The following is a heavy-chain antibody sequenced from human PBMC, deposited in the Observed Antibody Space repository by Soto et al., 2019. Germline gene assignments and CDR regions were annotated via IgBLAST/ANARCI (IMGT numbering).Heavy chain of an antibody. J-gene: IGHJ4*02. CDR2: ICGSGGYT. D-gene: IGHD2-2*02. CDR3: ARKVSSGCYNALDY. CDR1: EFTFSNYA. V-gene: IGHV3-23*01. Sequence: QPGGSLILSCAASEFTFSNYAMSWVRQAPGKGLEWVSVICGSGGYTYYADSVKGRFTISRDNSKNTLYLQMNSLRAEDTAVYYCARKVSSGCYNALDYWGQGTLVTVSS.